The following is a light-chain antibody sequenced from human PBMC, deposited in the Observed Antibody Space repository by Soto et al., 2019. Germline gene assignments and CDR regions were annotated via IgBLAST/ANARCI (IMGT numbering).Light chain of an antibody. CDR2: WAS. Sequence: DIVMTQSPDSLAVSLGERATINCKSSQSVLYSSNNKNYLAWYQQKPGQPPKLLIYWASTRESGVPDRFSGSGCGTDFTLTISSLQAEDVAVYYCQQYYSTPPTFGQGTRLEIK. CDR1: QSVLYSSNNKNY. V-gene: IGKV4-1*01. J-gene: IGKJ5*01. CDR3: QQYYSTPPT.